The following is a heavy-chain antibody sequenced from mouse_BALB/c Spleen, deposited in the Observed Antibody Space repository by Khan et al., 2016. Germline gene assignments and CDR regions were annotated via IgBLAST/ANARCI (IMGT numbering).Heavy chain of an antibody. D-gene: IGHD2-3*01. CDR3: VRSDGYYSDY. CDR2: ISYSGDT. Sequence: VQLQEPGPSLVKPSQTLSLTCSVTGVSITSGYWNWIRKFPGNKLEYMGYISYSGDTYYTPSLKSRISITRDTSKKQYYLQLNSVTTEGTATYFCVRSDGYYSDYWGHGTTLTVSS. CDR1: GVSITSGY. V-gene: IGHV3-8*02. J-gene: IGHJ2*01.